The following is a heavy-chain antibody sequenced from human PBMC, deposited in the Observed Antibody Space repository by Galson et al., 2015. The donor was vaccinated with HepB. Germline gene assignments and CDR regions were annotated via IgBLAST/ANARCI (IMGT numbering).Heavy chain of an antibody. J-gene: IGHJ4*02. D-gene: IGHD2-21*02. CDR1: GFTFSSYA. Sequence: SLRLSCAASGFTFSSYAMHWVRQAPGKGLEWVAVISYDGSNKYYADSVKGRFTISRDNSKNTLYLQMNSLRAEDTAVYYCARDLGLCGGDCYSPLDYWGQGTLVTVSS. CDR2: ISYDGSNK. V-gene: IGHV3-30*04. CDR3: ARDLGLCGGDCYSPLDY.